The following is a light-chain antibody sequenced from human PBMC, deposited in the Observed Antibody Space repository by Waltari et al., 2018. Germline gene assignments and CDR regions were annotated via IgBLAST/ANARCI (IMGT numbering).Light chain of an antibody. J-gene: IGKJ5*01. V-gene: IGKV3-20*01. CDR2: GAS. CDR3: QQYGSSPPNT. Sequence: EIVLTQSPGTLSLSPGERATLSCRASQSVSSSYLAWYQQKPGQAPRLLIYGASSRATGIPARFSGSGSGPDFTLTISRLEPEDFAVYYCQQYGSSPPNTFGQGTRLEIK. CDR1: QSVSSSY.